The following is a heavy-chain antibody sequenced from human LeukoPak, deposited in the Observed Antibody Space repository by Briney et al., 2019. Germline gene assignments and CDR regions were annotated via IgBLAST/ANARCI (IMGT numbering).Heavy chain of an antibody. CDR2: ILNDGSQE. CDR1: GFTFSRYG. D-gene: IGHD4-11*01. CDR3: ARATTTFDY. V-gene: IGHV3-33*01. Sequence: GGSLRLSCAASGFTFSRYGMHWVRQAPGKGLEWVAVILNDGSQEKYADSVKGRFTISRDNSKNTLFLQMNSLRAEDTAVYYCARATTTFDYWGQGTLVTVPS. J-gene: IGHJ4*02.